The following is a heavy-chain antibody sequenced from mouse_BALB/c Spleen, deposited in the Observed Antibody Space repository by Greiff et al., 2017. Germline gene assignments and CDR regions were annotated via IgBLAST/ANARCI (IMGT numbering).Heavy chain of an antibody. CDR1: GFTFTDYY. V-gene: IGHV7-3*02. D-gene: IGHD2-14*01. CDR3: ARDGNYRYSLDY. Sequence: EVMLVESGGGLVQPGGSLRLSCATSGFTFTDYYMSWVRQPPGKALEWLGFIRNKANGYTTEYSASVKGRFTISRDNSQSILYLQMNTLRAEDSATYYCARDGNYRYSLDYWGQGTTLTVSS. J-gene: IGHJ2*01. CDR2: IRNKANGYTT.